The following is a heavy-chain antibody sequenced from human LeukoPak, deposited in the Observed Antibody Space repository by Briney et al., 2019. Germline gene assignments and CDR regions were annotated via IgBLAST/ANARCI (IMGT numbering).Heavy chain of an antibody. Sequence: SETLSLTCAVYGGSFSGYYWSWIRQPPGKGLEWIGEINHSGSTNYNPSLKSRVTISVDTSKNQFSLKLSSVTAADTAVYYCARLGYCSSTSCYRDYYYYYMDVWGKGTTVTISS. CDR1: GGSFSGYY. D-gene: IGHD2-2*01. V-gene: IGHV4-34*01. CDR2: INHSGST. CDR3: ARLGYCSSTSCYRDYYYYYMDV. J-gene: IGHJ6*03.